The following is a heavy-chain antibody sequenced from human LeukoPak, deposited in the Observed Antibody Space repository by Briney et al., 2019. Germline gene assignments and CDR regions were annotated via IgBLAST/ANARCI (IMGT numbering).Heavy chain of an antibody. CDR2: IYYSGST. J-gene: IGHJ4*02. CDR1: GGSISSGGYY. D-gene: IGHD4/OR15-4a*01. CDR3: AASSGVTLGRF. V-gene: IGHV4-31*03. Sequence: PSETLSLTCTVSGGSISSGGYYWSWIRQHPGKGLEWIGYIYYSGSTSYNPSLRGRVSMSVDTSMNQVSLKVTSLTAADTAVYYCAASSGVTLGRFWGQGALVTVSS.